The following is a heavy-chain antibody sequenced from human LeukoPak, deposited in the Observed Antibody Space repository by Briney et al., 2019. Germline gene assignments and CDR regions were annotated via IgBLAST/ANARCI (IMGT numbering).Heavy chain of an antibody. D-gene: IGHD3-10*01. CDR3: ARDRRGSGSSFDY. V-gene: IGHV3-30*04. CDR1: GFTFSSYA. J-gene: IGHJ4*02. Sequence: GRSLRLSCAASGFTFSSYAMHWVRQAPGKGLEWVAVISYDGSNKYYADSVKGRFTISRDNSKYTLYLQMNSLRAEDTAVYYCARDRRGSGSSFDYWGQGTLVTVSS. CDR2: ISYDGSNK.